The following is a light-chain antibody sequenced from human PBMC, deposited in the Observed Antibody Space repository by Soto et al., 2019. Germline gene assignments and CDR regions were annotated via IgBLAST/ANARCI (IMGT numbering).Light chain of an antibody. CDR1: NSNIGSNT. CDR3: AAWDDSLNGRV. V-gene: IGLV1-44*01. J-gene: IGLJ1*01. CDR2: HDN. Sequence: QSVLAQPPSASGTPGQRVTISCSGSNSNIGSNTVNWYQQLPGTAPKLLNYHDNLRPSGVPDRISGSKSATSASLAISGLQADDEAVYYCAAWDDSLNGRVFGTGTKVTVL.